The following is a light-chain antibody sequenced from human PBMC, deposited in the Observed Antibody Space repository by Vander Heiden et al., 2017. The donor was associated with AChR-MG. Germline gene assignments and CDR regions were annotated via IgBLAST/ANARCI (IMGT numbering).Light chain of an antibody. J-gene: IGLJ2*01. V-gene: IGLV3-19*01. CDR2: GKN. CDR1: SLRSYY. CDR3: NSRDSSGNHPGV. Sequence: SSELTQDPALSVALGHTVRITCQGDSLRSYYASWYQQKPGQDPVLVIYGKNNRPSGIPDRFSGSSSGNTASLTITGAQAEDEADYYCNSRDSSGNHPGVFGGGTKLTVL.